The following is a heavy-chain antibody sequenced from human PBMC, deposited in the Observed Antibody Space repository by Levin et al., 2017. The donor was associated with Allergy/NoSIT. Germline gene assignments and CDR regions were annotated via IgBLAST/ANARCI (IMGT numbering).Heavy chain of an antibody. Sequence: SETLSLTCTVSGGSISSSSYYWGWIPQPPGKGLEWIGSIFHSGTTYYNPSLKSRVTISVDTSKNQFSLKLSPVTAANTAGYYCARHRYYYYSSCVDDAFDIWGQGTMVTVSS. CDR1: GGSISSSSYY. CDR3: ARHRYYYYSSCVDDAFDI. CDR2: IFHSGTT. D-gene: IGHD6-6*01. V-gene: IGHV4-39*01. J-gene: IGHJ3*02.